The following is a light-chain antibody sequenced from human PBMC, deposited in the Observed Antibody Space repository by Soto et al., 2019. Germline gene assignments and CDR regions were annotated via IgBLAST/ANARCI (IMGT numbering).Light chain of an antibody. CDR2: GAF. Sequence: EIVLTQSPATLSLSPGERATLSCRASQSITTYLDWFQQQPGQAPRLLIYGAFNRATGIPARFSGSGSGTDFTLTISSLETEDFAVYYCQQRSKWPRTFGQGTKLEIK. CDR3: QQRSKWPRT. J-gene: IGKJ2*01. CDR1: QSITTY. V-gene: IGKV3-11*01.